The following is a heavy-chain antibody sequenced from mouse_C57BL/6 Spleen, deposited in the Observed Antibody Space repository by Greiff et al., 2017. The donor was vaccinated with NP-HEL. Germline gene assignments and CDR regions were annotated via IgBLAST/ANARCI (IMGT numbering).Heavy chain of an antibody. V-gene: IGHV1-52*01. Sequence: QVQLQQPGAELVRPGSSVKLSCKASGYTFTSYWMHWVKQRPIQGLEWIGNIDPSDSETHYNQKFKDKATLTVDKSSSTAYMQLSSLTSEDSAVYYCAREGDYEGGMDYWGQGTSVTVSS. J-gene: IGHJ4*01. CDR3: AREGDYEGGMDY. D-gene: IGHD2-4*01. CDR1: GYTFTSYW. CDR2: IDPSDSET.